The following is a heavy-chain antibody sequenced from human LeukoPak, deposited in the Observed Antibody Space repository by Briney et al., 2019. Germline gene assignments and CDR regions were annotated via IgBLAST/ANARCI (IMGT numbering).Heavy chain of an antibody. D-gene: IGHD3-22*01. V-gene: IGHV3-23*01. Sequence: GGPLRLSCAASGFTFSSYAMSWVRQAPGKGLEWVSAISGSGGSTYYADSVKGRFTISRDNSKNTLYLQMNSLRAEDTAVYYCAKDLSGYDSSGFDYWGQGTLVTVSS. J-gene: IGHJ4*02. CDR3: AKDLSGYDSSGFDY. CDR2: ISGSGGST. CDR1: GFTFSSYA.